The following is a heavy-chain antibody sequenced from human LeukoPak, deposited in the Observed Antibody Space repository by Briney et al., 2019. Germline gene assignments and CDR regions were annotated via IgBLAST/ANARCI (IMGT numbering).Heavy chain of an antibody. CDR1: AFTFSDYS. J-gene: IGHJ4*02. D-gene: IGHD1-26*01. V-gene: IGHV3-48*01. Sequence: PGGSLRLSCVASAFTFSDYSMNWVRQAPGKGLEWLSYISGRSSTIYYADSVKGRFTISRDNAKNSMYLQMNSLRAEDTAVYYCARDRNKSGSYFFDYWGQGTLVTVSS. CDR2: ISGRSSTI. CDR3: ARDRNKSGSYFFDY.